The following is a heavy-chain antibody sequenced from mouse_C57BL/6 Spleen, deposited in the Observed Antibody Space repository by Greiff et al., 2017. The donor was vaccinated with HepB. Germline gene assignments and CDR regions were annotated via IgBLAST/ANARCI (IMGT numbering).Heavy chain of an antibody. CDR2: IHPNSGST. CDR1: GYTFTSYW. J-gene: IGHJ2*01. V-gene: IGHV1-64*01. CDR3: ARQSRQLRVFDY. Sequence: QVQLQQPGAELVKPGASVKLSCKASGYTFTSYWMHWVKQRPGQGLEWIGMIHPNSGSTNYNEKFKSKATLTVDKSSSTAYMQLSSLTSEDSAVYYCARQSRQLRVFDYWGQGTTLTVSS. D-gene: IGHD3-2*02.